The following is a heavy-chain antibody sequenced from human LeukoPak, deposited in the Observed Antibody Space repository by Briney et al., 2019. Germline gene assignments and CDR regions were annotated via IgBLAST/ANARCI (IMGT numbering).Heavy chain of an antibody. Sequence: GGSLRLSCAASGFTFSSYAMTWVRQAPGKGPEWVSGTSGSGDRTYYTDSVKGRFTISRDNSKNTLDLQMNSLRAEDTAVYYCAKRHNNDYYTGLHVFDIWGQGTMVTVSS. CDR2: TSGSGDRT. V-gene: IGHV3-23*01. CDR1: GFTFSSYA. CDR3: AKRHNNDYYTGLHVFDI. D-gene: IGHD3-22*01. J-gene: IGHJ3*02.